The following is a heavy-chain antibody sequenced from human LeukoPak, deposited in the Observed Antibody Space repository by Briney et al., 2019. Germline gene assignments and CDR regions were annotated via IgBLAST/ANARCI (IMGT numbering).Heavy chain of an antibody. V-gene: IGHV3-21*01. J-gene: IGHJ4*02. CDR1: GFTFSLYN. CDR3: ARTEWLRSGYYFDY. Sequence: PGGSLRLSCAASGFTFSLYNMNWVRQAPGKGLEWVSSISSSSYIYYADSVKGRFTISRHNAKNSLFLQMDSLRAEDTAVYYCARTEWLRSGYYFDYWGQGTLVTVSS. CDR2: ISSSSYI. D-gene: IGHD5-12*01.